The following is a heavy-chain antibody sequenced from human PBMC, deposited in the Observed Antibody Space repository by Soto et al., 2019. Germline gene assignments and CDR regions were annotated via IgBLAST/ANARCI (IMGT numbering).Heavy chain of an antibody. CDR1: GFTFSDYA. D-gene: IGHD6-19*01. CDR3: AKGGRQWLVTSDVNY. CDR2: VSHDGRNT. V-gene: IGHV3-30*18. Sequence: VQLVESGGGVVQPGRSLRLSCVASGFTFSDYAMHWVRQAPGKGLEWVAVVSHDGRNTHYADSVKGRFTISRDSSQNTVSREMTSLRAEDTAVYYRAKGGRQWLVTSDVNYGGQGAVVTVSS. J-gene: IGHJ4*02.